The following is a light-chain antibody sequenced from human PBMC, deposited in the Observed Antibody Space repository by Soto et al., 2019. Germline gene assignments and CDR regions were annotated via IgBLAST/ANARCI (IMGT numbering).Light chain of an antibody. CDR1: GSNIGSNA. V-gene: IGLV1-44*01. Sequence: QSVLTQPPSASGTPGQRVTISCAGSGSNIGSNAVTWYQQFPGMAPKLLIYNNNQRPSGVPDRFSGSKSGTSASLAISGLQSEDEADYYCAAWDDSLNGVFGGGTKLTVL. J-gene: IGLJ3*02. CDR2: NNN. CDR3: AAWDDSLNGV.